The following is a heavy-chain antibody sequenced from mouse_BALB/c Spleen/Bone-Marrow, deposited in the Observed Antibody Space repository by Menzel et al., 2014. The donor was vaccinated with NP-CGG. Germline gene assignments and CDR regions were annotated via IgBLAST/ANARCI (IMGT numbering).Heavy chain of an antibody. J-gene: IGHJ2*01. D-gene: IGHD2-14*01. CDR2: IAPGSGST. Sequence: DLVKPGASVKLSCKASGYTFTSYWINWIKQRPGQGLEWIGRIAPGSGSTYYNEMFKGKAILTVDTSSSTAYIQLSSLSSEDSAVYFCAYYRYDVNYWGHGTTLTVSS. CDR3: AYYRYDVNY. V-gene: IGHV1S41*01. CDR1: GYTFTSYW.